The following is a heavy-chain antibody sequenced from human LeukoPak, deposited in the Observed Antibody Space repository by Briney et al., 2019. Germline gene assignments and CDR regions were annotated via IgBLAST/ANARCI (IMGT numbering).Heavy chain of an antibody. Sequence: SQTLSLACTVSGGSISGGGSYWSWIRQHPGKGLEGIGYIHYSGSAASYNPSLKSRVTISVDTSNNQFSLKLSSVTAADTAVYYCARDSGKGDTAHMDVWGKGTTVTVSS. CDR2: IHYSGSAA. D-gene: IGHD1-26*01. CDR1: GGSISGGGSY. CDR3: ARDSGKGDTAHMDV. V-gene: IGHV4-31*03. J-gene: IGHJ6*03.